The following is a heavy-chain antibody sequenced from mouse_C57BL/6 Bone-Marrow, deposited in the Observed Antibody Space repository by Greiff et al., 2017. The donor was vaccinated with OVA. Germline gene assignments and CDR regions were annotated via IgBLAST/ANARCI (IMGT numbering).Heavy chain of an antibody. D-gene: IGHD2-3*01. CDR2: INPSSGYT. V-gene: IGHV1-7*01. J-gene: IGHJ3*01. CDR3: ARSSYDGYWFAY. CDR1: GYTFTSYW. Sequence: QVQLQQSGAELAKPGASVKLSCKASGYTFTSYWMHWVKQRPGQGLEWIGYINPSSGYTKYNQKFKDKATLTADESSSTAYMQLSSLTYEDSAVYYCARSSYDGYWFAYWGQGTLVTVSA.